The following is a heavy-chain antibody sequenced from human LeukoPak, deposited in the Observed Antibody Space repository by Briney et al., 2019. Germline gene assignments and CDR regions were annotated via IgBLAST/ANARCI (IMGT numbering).Heavy chain of an antibody. Sequence: SETLSLTCTVSGGSISRYYWSWIRRPPGKGLEWIGYSFHSGSTKYNPSLKSRVTISLDKSKKQFSLNLTSVTATDTAVYFCARHEGHCTGGDCYSNAFDVWGQGTMVTVSS. CDR3: ARHEGHCTGGDCYSNAFDV. J-gene: IGHJ3*01. CDR1: GGSISRYY. CDR2: SFHSGST. V-gene: IGHV4-59*08. D-gene: IGHD2-15*01.